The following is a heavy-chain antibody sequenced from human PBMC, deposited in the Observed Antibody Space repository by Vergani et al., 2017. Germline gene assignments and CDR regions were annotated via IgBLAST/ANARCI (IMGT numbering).Heavy chain of an antibody. J-gene: IGHJ4*02. Sequence: VQLVESGGGLVKPGGSLRLSCAASGFTFSSYSMNWVRQAPGKGLEWVSSISSSSSYIYYADSVKGRFTISRDNAKNALYLQMNSLRAEDTAVYYCARVHKVRSHYYGSSGSGESLDYWGQGTLVTVSS. CDR3: ARVHKVRSHYYGSSGSGESLDY. CDR2: ISSSSSYI. CDR1: GFTFSSYS. V-gene: IGHV3-21*01. D-gene: IGHD3-22*01.